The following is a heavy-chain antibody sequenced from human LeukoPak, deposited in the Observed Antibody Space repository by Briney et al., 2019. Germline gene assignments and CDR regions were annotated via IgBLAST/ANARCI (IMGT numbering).Heavy chain of an antibody. Sequence: GGSLRLSCAASGFTFSSYAMSWVRQAPGKGLEWVSAISGSGGSTYYADSVKGRFTISRDNSKNTLYLQMNSLRAEDTAVYYCAKAGSSGWHVSLADYWGQGTLVTVSS. D-gene: IGHD6-19*01. CDR1: GFTFSSYA. J-gene: IGHJ4*02. CDR2: ISGSGGST. CDR3: AKAGSSGWHVSLADY. V-gene: IGHV3-23*01.